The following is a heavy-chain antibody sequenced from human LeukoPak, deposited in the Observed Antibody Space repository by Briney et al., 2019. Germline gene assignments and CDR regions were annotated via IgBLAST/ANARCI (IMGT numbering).Heavy chain of an antibody. CDR1: GYTFTIYF. V-gene: IGHV1-46*04. CDR2: INPSGGSP. CDR3: ARASVTRGDAFDI. D-gene: IGHD1-1*01. J-gene: IGHJ3*02. Sequence: ASVTVSFKASGYTFTIYFLHWVRQAPGQGLEWIGVINPSGGSPSYAQKLEGRVMMTRDTSTSTVYMELTSLRSEDTAEYYCARASVTRGDAFDIWGQGTTVTVRS.